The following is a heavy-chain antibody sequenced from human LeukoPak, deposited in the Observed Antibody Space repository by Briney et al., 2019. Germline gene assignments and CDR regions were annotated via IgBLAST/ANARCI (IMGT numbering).Heavy chain of an antibody. Sequence: TGGSLRLSCAASGFTFSSYSMNWVRQAPGKGLEWVSSISSSSSYIHYADSVKGRFTISRDNAKNSLYLQMNSLRAEDTAVYYCARDTQNDYSLLPGDYWGQGTLVTVSS. CDR1: GFTFSSYS. CDR2: ISSSSSYI. V-gene: IGHV3-21*01. CDR3: ARDTQNDYSLLPGDY. J-gene: IGHJ4*02. D-gene: IGHD4-11*01.